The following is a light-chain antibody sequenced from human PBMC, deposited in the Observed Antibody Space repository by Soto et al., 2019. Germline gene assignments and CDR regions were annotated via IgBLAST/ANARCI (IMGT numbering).Light chain of an antibody. CDR1: QSVSSN. Sequence: EIVMTQSPATLSVSPGERATLSCRASQSVSSNLAWYQQKPGQAPRLLIYGASTRATDIPARFSGSGSGTEVTLTISSLQSEDFALYYCQQYDNWPWTFCPGTKVEIK. CDR2: GAS. CDR3: QQYDNWPWT. J-gene: IGKJ1*01. V-gene: IGKV3-15*01.